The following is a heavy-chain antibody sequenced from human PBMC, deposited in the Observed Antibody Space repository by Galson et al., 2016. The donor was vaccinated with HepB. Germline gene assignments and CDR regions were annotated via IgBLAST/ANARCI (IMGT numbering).Heavy chain of an antibody. Sequence: SETLSLTCSVSGGSISSSSSYWGWIRQPPGKGLEWIGSIHYSGNTYYNPSLKSRVTISVDTSKNQLSLKLSFVTAADTAVYYCARHDWSGYSYGYDCWGQGTLVTVSS. D-gene: IGHD5-18*01. J-gene: IGHJ4*02. CDR3: ARHDWSGYSYGYDC. CDR2: IHYSGNT. V-gene: IGHV4-39*01. CDR1: GGSISSSSSY.